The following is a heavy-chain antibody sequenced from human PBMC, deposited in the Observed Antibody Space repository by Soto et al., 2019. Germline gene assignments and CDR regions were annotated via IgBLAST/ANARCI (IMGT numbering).Heavy chain of an antibody. Sequence: LRLSCAASGFPFSSYAMHWVRQAPGKGLEWVAVISYDGSNKYYADSVKGRFTISRDNSKNTLYLQMNSLRAEDTAVYYCASLKGLNEHEPPYYYGMDVWGQGTTVTVSS. J-gene: IGHJ6*02. V-gene: IGHV3-30-3*01. CDR3: ASLKGLNEHEPPYYYGMDV. CDR2: ISYDGSNK. CDR1: GFPFSSYA. D-gene: IGHD1-1*01.